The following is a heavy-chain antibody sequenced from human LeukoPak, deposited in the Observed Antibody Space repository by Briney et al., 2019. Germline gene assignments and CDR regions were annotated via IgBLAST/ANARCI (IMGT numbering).Heavy chain of an antibody. CDR3: ARYQGGGWDV. CDR2: IKQDGSEM. Sequence: GGSLRLSCAASGFTFSTYWMTWVRQSPEKGLEWVANIKQDGSEMYYVDSVKGRFTVSRDNAKNSLYLRMSSLRAEDTAVYYCARYQGGGWDVWGQGTTVTVSS. J-gene: IGHJ6*02. V-gene: IGHV3-7*01. D-gene: IGHD6-25*01. CDR1: GFTFSTYW.